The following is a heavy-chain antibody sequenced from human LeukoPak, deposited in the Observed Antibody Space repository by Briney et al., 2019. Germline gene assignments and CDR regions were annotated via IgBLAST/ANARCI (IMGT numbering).Heavy chain of an antibody. CDR2: FDPEDGET. D-gene: IGHD2-2*01. J-gene: IGHJ4*02. CDR3: ATGELGYCSSTSCHFDY. CDR1: GYTLTELS. V-gene: IGHV1-24*01. Sequence: ASVKVSCKVSGYTLTELSMHWVRQAPGKGLEWMGGFDPEDGETIYAQKFQGRVTMTEDTSTDTAYMELSSLRSEDTAVYYCATGELGYCSSTSCHFDYWGQGTLVTVSS.